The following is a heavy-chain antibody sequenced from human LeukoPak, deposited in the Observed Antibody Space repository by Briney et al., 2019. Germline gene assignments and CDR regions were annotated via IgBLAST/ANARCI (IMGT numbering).Heavy chain of an antibody. CDR1: GYSFTSQD. V-gene: IGHV1-18*01. J-gene: IGHJ4*02. D-gene: IGHD6-19*01. CDR3: AREYSSGWYVGGFDY. Sequence: ASVKVSCKTSGYSFTSQDMHWVRQAPGQGLEWMGWISAYNGNTNYAQKLQGRVTMTTDTSTSTAYMELRSLRSDDTAVYYCAREYSSGWYVGGFDYWGQGTLVTVSS. CDR2: ISAYNGNT.